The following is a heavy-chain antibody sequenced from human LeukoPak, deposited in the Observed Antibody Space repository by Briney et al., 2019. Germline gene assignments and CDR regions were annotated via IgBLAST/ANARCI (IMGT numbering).Heavy chain of an antibody. CDR2: INSDGSST. CDR1: GFTFSSYW. CDR3: ARGLSGYASSLGY. J-gene: IGHJ4*02. D-gene: IGHD6-6*01. Sequence: AGGSLRLSCAASGFTFSSYWMHWVRQARGKGLVWVSRINSDGSSTSYADSVRGRFSISRNNPKNTLYLQMNSLRAEDTAVYYCARGLSGYASSLGYWGQGTLVTVSS. V-gene: IGHV3-74*01.